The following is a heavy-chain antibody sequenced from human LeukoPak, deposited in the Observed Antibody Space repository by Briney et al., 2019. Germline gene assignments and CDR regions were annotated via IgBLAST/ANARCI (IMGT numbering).Heavy chain of an antibody. D-gene: IGHD3-10*01. V-gene: IGHV1-69*13. CDR3: ARDTGYYYGSGSARFDP. CDR2: IIPIFGTA. CDR1: GGTFSSYA. Sequence: SVKASCKASGGTFSSYAISWVRQAPGQGLEWMGGIIPIFGTANYAQKFQGRVTITADESTSTAYMEPSSLRSEDTAVYYCARDTGYYYGSGSARFDPWGQGTLVTVSS. J-gene: IGHJ5*02.